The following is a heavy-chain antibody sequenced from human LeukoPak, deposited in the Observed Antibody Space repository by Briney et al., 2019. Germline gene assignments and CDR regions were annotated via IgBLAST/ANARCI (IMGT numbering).Heavy chain of an antibody. J-gene: IGHJ4*02. D-gene: IGHD3-10*01. Sequence: GGSLRLSCAVSGVNFSSYSMNWVRQAPGKGLEWVSSISSTSNYINYADSVKGRFTISRDNAKNSLSLQMNSLRAEDTAVYYCADASGTYWGQGTLVTVSS. CDR2: ISSTSNYI. CDR1: GVNFSSYS. CDR3: ADASGTY. V-gene: IGHV3-21*01.